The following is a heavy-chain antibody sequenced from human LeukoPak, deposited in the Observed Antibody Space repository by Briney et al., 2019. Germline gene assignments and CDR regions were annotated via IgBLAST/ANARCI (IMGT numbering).Heavy chain of an antibody. V-gene: IGHV3-20*04. CDR3: ASSLNYGDYPYYFDY. CDR2: INWNGGST. Sequence: GGSLRLSCAASGFTFDDYGMSWVRHAPGKGLEWVSGINWNGGSTGYADSVKGRFTISRDNAKNSLYLQMNSLRAEDTALYYCASSLNYGDYPYYFDYWGQGTLVTVSS. D-gene: IGHD4-17*01. J-gene: IGHJ4*02. CDR1: GFTFDDYG.